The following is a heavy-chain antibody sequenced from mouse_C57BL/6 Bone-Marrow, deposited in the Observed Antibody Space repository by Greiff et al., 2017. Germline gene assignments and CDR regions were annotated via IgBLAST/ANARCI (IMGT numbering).Heavy chain of an antibody. CDR1: GYTFTSYW. J-gene: IGHJ2*01. CDR2: IDPSDSYT. D-gene: IGHD3-2*01. Sequence: VQLQQPGAELVMPGASVKLSCKASGYTFTSYWMHWVKQRPGQGLEWIGEIDPSDSYTNYNQKFKGKSTLTVDKSSSTAYMQLSSLTSEDSAVYYCARRVDSLDYWGQGTTLTVSS. V-gene: IGHV1-69*01. CDR3: ARRVDSLDY.